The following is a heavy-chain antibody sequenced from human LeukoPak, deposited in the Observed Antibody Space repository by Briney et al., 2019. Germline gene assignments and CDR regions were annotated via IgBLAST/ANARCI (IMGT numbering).Heavy chain of an antibody. CDR3: AREVRGVIFDY. CDR1: GGSISSGGYY. D-gene: IGHD3-10*01. Sequence: SETLSLTCTVSGGSISSGGYYWSWIRQPPGRGLEWIGYIFHSVSTYYNPSLKSRVTISVDTSKNQFSLKLSSVTAADTAVYYCAREVRGVIFDYWGQGTLVTVSS. CDR2: IFHSVST. V-gene: IGHV4-30-2*01. J-gene: IGHJ4*02.